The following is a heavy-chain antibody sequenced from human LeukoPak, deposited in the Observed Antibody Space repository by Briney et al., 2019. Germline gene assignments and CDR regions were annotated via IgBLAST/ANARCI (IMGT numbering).Heavy chain of an antibody. J-gene: IGHJ5*02. D-gene: IGHD1-14*01. V-gene: IGHV4-39*01. CDR1: GGSINSSSYY. Sequence: SETLSLTCTVSGGSINSSSYYWGWIRQPPGKGLEWIGSIFYSGNTYDNPSLKSRLTISVDTSKNQFSLKLTSVTAADTAVYYCARLNKPGWFDPWGQGTLVTVSS. CDR3: ARLNKPGWFDP. CDR2: IFYSGNT.